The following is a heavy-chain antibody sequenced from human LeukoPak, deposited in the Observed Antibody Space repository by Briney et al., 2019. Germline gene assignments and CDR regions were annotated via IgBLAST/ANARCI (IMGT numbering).Heavy chain of an antibody. CDR2: IIPILGIA. D-gene: IGHD3-9*01. CDR1: GGTFSSYA. V-gene: IGHV1-69*04. CDR3: ARDSRTLLVINGMDV. J-gene: IGHJ6*02. Sequence: SVKVSCKASGGTFSSYAISWVRQAPGQGLEWMGRIIPILGIANYAQKFQGRVTITADKSTSIAYMELSSLRSEDTAVYYCARDSRTLLVINGMDVWGQGTTVTVSS.